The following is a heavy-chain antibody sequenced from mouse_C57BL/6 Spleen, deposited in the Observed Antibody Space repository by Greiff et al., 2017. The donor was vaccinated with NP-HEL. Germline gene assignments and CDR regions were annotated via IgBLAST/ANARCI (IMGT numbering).Heavy chain of an antibody. CDR3: ARRDGYYSFAY. J-gene: IGHJ3*01. V-gene: IGHV1-82*01. CDR2: IYPGDGDT. D-gene: IGHD2-3*01. CDR1: GYAFSSSW. Sequence: VKLVESGPELVKPGASVKISCKASGYAFSSSWMNWVKQRPGKGLEWIGRIYPGDGDTNYNGKFKGKAPLTAEKSASTAYRQLSSLTAEDSAVYFCARRDGYYSFAYWGQGTLVTVSA.